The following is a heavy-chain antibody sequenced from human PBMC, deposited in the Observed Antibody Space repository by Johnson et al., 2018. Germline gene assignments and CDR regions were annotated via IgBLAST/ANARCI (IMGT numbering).Heavy chain of an antibody. CDR1: GFTFSGSA. CDR2: IRSKANSYAT. Sequence: VQLQESGGGLVQPGGSLKLSCAASGFTFSGSAMHWVRQASGKGLEWVGRIRSKANSYATAYAASVKGRFTISRDDSKSIAYLQMNSLGAEDTAVYYCAKASGYYMDVGGKGTTVTVSS. V-gene: IGHV3-73*02. J-gene: IGHJ6*03. CDR3: AKASGYYMDV.